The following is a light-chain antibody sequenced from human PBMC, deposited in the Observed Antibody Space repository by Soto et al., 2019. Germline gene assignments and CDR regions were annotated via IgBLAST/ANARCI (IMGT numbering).Light chain of an antibody. J-gene: IGLJ1*01. CDR3: SSYTSSSTLAYV. CDR1: SSDVGAYNY. Sequence: QSALTQPASVSASPGQSITISCTGTSSDVGAYNYVSWYQQHPGKAPKLIIYEVNNRPSGVSNRFSGSKSGSTASLTISGLQAEDEADYYCSSYTSSSTLAYVFGTGTKVTVI. V-gene: IGLV2-14*01. CDR2: EVN.